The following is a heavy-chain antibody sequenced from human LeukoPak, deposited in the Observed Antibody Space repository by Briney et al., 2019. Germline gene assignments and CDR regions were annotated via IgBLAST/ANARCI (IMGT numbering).Heavy chain of an antibody. J-gene: IGHJ4*02. D-gene: IGHD6-19*01. Sequence: PSETLSLTCTVSGVSISCYYCSWLRKPPGKGLEWIGYLYYPGSTNYNPSLKSRVSISLDTSKNVFSLKLSSVTATDTAVYYCARQHSSGWYYFDSWGQGTPVTVSS. CDR3: ARQHSSGWYYFDS. V-gene: IGHV4-59*01. CDR2: LYYPGST. CDR1: GVSISCYY.